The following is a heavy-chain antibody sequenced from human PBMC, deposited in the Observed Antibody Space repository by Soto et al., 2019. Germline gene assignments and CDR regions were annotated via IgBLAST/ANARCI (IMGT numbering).Heavy chain of an antibody. CDR2: IGHSGGT. CDR1: GGSFSGYY. V-gene: IGHV4-34*01. J-gene: IGHJ4*02. Sequence: QVQLQQWGAGLLKPSETLSVTCAVYGGSFSGYYWSWIHQPPGKGLEWIGEIGHSGGTVYNPSLENRVAISGDSSNNQFSLKLNSVTVADTAIYYCARHGGYYFDYWGQGAPVTVSS. D-gene: IGHD3-16*01. CDR3: ARHGGYYFDY.